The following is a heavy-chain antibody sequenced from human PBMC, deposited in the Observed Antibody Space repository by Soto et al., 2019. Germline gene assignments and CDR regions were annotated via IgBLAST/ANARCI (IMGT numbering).Heavy chain of an antibody. CDR2: INPSGGST. J-gene: IGHJ4*02. CDR3: ARDRDSLVGATNLAFDY. CDR1: GYTFTSYY. V-gene: IGHV1-46*01. D-gene: IGHD1-26*01. Sequence: ASVKVSCKASGYTFTSYYMHWVRQAPGQGLEWMGIINPSGGSTSYAQKFQGRVTMTRDTSISTAYMELSKLRSDDTAVYYCARDRDSLVGATNLAFDYWGQGTLVTVSS.